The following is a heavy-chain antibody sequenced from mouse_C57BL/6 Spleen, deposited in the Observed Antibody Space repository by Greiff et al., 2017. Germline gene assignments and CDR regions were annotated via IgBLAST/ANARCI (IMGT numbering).Heavy chain of an antibody. CDR3: ATASWDGFAY. D-gene: IGHD4-1*01. CDR2: ISSGSSTI. V-gene: IGHV5-17*01. J-gene: IGHJ3*01. CDR1: GFTFSDYG. Sequence: EVQLQQPGGGLVKPGGSLKLSCAASGFTFSDYGMHWVRQAPGKGLEWVAYISSGSSTIYYADTMKGRFTISRYNAKNTLFLQMTSLRSEDTAMYYCATASWDGFAYWGQGTLVTVSA.